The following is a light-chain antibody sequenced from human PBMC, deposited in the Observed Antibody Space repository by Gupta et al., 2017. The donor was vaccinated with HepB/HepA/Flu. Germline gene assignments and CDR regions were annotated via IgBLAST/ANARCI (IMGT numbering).Light chain of an antibody. CDR2: RAS. CDR3: QQYYSTPQT. V-gene: IGKV4-1*01. J-gene: IGKJ1*01. CDR1: QSVLYSATNKNY. Sequence: DIVMTQSPDSLAVSLGERATINCKSSQSVLYSATNKNYLAWYQQKPRQPPKLLIYRASTRESGVPDRFSGSGSGTDFTLTISSLQAEDVAVYYCQQYYSTPQTFGQGTKLEIK.